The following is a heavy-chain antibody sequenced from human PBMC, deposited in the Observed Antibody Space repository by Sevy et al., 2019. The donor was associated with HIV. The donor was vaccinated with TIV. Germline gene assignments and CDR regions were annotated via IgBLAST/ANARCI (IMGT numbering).Heavy chain of an antibody. Sequence: GGSLRLSCAASGFTFSNAWMSWVRQAPGKGLEWVGRIKSKTDGGTTDYAAPVKGRFTISRDDSKNRLYLQMNSLKTEDTAVYYCTTEHDYDSGQAGYWGQGTLVTVSS. D-gene: IGHD3-22*01. V-gene: IGHV3-15*01. CDR3: TTEHDYDSGQAGY. CDR1: GFTFSNAW. CDR2: IKSKTDGGTT. J-gene: IGHJ4*02.